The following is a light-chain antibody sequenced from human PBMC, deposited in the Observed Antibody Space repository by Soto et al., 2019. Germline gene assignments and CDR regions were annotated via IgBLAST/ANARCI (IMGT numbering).Light chain of an antibody. V-gene: IGLV1-44*01. CDR1: SSNIGSNT. Sequence: QSVLTQPPSASGTPGQRVTISCSGSSSNIGSNTVNWYQQLPGTAPKLLIYSNSQRPSWVPDRFSGSKSGTSGSLAISGLQSEDEADYYCAAWDDSLNGWVFGGGTKLTVL. J-gene: IGLJ3*02. CDR2: SNS. CDR3: AAWDDSLNGWV.